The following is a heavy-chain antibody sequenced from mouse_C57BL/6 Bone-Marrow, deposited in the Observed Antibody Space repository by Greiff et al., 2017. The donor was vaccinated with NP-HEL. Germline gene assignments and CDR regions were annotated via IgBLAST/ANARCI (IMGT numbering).Heavy chain of an antibody. CDR2: IYPSDGST. J-gene: IGHJ3*01. CDR3: AKGDYYGSSYAWFAD. CDR1: GYTFTSYD. V-gene: IGHV1-85*01. D-gene: IGHD1-1*01. Sequence: VQLQQSGPELVKPGASVKLSCKASGYTFTSYDINWVKQRPGQGLEWIGWIYPSDGSTKYNEKFKGKATLTVDTSTSKAYMELHSLTSGDSAVYFCAKGDYYGSSYAWFADWGQGTLVTVSA.